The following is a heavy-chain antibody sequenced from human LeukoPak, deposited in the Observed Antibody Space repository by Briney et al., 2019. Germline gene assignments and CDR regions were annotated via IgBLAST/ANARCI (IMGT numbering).Heavy chain of an antibody. J-gene: IGHJ4*02. CDR1: GFSVSNTY. Sequence: GGSLRLSCAASGFSVSNTYMSWVRQAPGKGLEWVSVIYSGDSGVSTYYADSVKGRFTISRDSSKNTLYLQMNSLRAEDTAVYYCAAGRSGYDQFDYWGQGTLVTVSS. V-gene: IGHV3-53*01. D-gene: IGHD5-12*01. CDR2: IYSGDSGVST. CDR3: AAGRSGYDQFDY.